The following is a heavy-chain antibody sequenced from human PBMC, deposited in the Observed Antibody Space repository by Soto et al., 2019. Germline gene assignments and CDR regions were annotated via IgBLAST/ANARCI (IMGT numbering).Heavy chain of an antibody. CDR3: ARAAMGSSWNYYYYYGMDV. CDR1: GYTFTSYG. Sequence: QVQLVQSGAEVKKPGASVKVSCKASGYTFTSYGISWVRQAPGQGLEWMGWISAYNGNTNYAQKLQGRVTMTTDTSTSTAYMELRSLRSDDTAVYYCARAAMGSSWNYYYYYGMDVWGQGTTVTVPS. J-gene: IGHJ6*02. D-gene: IGHD6-13*01. V-gene: IGHV1-18*01. CDR2: ISAYNGNT.